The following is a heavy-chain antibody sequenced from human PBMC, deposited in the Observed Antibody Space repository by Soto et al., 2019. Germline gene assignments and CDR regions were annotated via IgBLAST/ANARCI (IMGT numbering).Heavy chain of an antibody. D-gene: IGHD3-10*01. V-gene: IGHV1-18*01. CDR3: ARGVGSETYYNHHDLFAP. CDR1: GYTFTNYG. Sequence: ASVKVSCKASGYTFTNYGISWVRQAPGQGLEWMGWINTYNGNTNHAQKLQGRVTMTTDTSTSTAYMELRSLRSDDTAVYYCARGVGSETYYNHHDLFAPCGQGSLVPVSS. CDR2: INTYNGNT. J-gene: IGHJ5*02.